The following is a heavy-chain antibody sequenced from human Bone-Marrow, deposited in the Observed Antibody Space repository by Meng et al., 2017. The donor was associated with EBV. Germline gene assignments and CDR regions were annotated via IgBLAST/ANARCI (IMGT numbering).Heavy chain of an antibody. CDR3: ARDGIAVPGGSNWFDP. CDR2: FLPILGAA. J-gene: IGHJ5*02. CDR1: GDMFTNRA. V-gene: IGHV1-69*06. D-gene: IGHD6-19*01. Sequence: QVQLVQPVAEWNKPGSPCKVPCKSSGDMFTNRAFTWVRQVPGKGLEWMGGFLPILGAANYAQKFQGRLTITADKSTTTAFMELRSLRVDDTAVYFCARDGIAVPGGSNWFDPWGQGTLVTVSS.